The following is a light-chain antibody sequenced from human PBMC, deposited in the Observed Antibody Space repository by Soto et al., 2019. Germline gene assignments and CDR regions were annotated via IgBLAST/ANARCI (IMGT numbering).Light chain of an antibody. CDR1: QSISSY. J-gene: IGKJ1*01. CDR2: AAS. CDR3: QQSYSTPPWT. V-gene: IGKV1-39*01. Sequence: DIQKTQSPSSLSASVGDRVTITCRASQSISSYLNWYQQKPGKAPKLLIYAASSLQSGVPSRFSGSGSGTDFTLTISSLQPVDFATYYCQQSYSTPPWTFGQGTKVEIK.